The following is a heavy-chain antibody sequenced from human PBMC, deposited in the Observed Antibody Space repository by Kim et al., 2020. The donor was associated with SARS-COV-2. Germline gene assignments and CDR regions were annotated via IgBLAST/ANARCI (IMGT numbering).Heavy chain of an antibody. J-gene: IGHJ4*02. D-gene: IGHD6-19*01. V-gene: IGHV3-74*01. CDR3: ARRAYSSGWWYFDY. Sequence: ADSVKHRFPISRDNAKNTLYLQMNSLRAEDTAVYYCARRAYSSGWWYFDYWGQGTLVTVSS.